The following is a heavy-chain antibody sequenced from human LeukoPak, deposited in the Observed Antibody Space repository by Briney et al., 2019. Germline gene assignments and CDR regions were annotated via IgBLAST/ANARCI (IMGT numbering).Heavy chain of an antibody. D-gene: IGHD5-12*01. Sequence: SGTLSLTCTVSGGXITSSNCWSWVRQPPGKGLEWIGEIYHSGSTNYQPSLKSRVTMSVDKSKDQFSLKLSSVTAADTAVYYCVKRGNVANFDSWGQGILVTVSS. CDR3: VKRGNVANFDS. CDR1: GGXITSSNC. J-gene: IGHJ4*02. V-gene: IGHV4-4*02. CDR2: IYHSGST.